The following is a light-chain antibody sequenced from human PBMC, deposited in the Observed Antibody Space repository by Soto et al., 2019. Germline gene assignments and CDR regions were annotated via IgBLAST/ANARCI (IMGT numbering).Light chain of an antibody. Sequence: IWISKSPSLLWASTEEKITISCRMSQGLSSYLAWYQQKPGKAPKLLIYAASTLQSGVPSRFSGSGSGTDFTLTISSLQPEDFATYYCQQLNSYPITFGQRTRPE. CDR3: QQLNSYPIT. J-gene: IGKJ5*01. CDR2: AAS. V-gene: IGKV1D-8*02. CDR1: QGLSSY.